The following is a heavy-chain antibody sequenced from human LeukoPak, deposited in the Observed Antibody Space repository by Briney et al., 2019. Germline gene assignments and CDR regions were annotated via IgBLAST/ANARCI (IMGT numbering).Heavy chain of an antibody. J-gene: IGHJ4*02. V-gene: IGHV3-15*01. CDR1: GFTFSSYG. CDR2: IKGKTDGGTT. CDR3: TTAPGVWFGESHFDY. Sequence: GGSLRLSCAASGFTFSSYGMHWVRQAPGKGLEWVGRIKGKTDGGTTDYAAPVKGRSTISRDDSKNTLYLQMNSLKTEDTAVYYCTTAPGVWFGESHFDYWGQGTLVTVSS. D-gene: IGHD3-10*01.